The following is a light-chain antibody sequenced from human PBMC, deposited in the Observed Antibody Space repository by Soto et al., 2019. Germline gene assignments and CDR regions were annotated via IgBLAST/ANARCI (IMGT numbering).Light chain of an antibody. J-gene: IGLJ2*01. Sequence: QSALTQPASVSGSPGQSITISCTGTSSDVGSYNHVSWYQQHPGKAPKLIIYEVSKRPSGVSKRFSGSTSGNTASLTISGRQAEDEADYYCISSAGSRVVSGGGTKLTVL. V-gene: IGLV2-23*02. CDR3: ISSAGSRVV. CDR2: EVS. CDR1: SSDVGSYNH.